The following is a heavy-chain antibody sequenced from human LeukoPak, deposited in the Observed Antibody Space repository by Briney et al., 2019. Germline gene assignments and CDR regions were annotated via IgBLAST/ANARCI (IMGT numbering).Heavy chain of an antibody. CDR3: ARGPNPPDLFDY. CDR2: IYYSGST. V-gene: IGHV4-39*07. CDR1: GGSISSSSYY. Sequence: SETLSLTCTVSGGSISSSSYYWGWIRQPPGKGLEWIGSIYYSGSTYYNPSLKSRVTISVDTSKNQFSLKLSSVTAADTAVYYCARGPNPPDLFDYWGQGTLVTVSS. J-gene: IGHJ4*02.